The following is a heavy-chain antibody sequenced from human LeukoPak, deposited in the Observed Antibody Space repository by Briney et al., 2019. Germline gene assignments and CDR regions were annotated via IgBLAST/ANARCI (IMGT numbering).Heavy chain of an antibody. V-gene: IGHV3-23*01. CDR2: ISGSGGST. CDR3: GKAPSGGTIFGVVL. CDR1: GFTFSSYA. Sequence: GGSLRLSCAASGFTFSSYAMSWVRQAPGKGLEWVSAISGSGGSTYYADSVKGRFTISRDNSKNTLYLQMNSLRAEDTAVYYCGKAPSGGTIFGVVLWGQGTLVTVSS. D-gene: IGHD3-3*01. J-gene: IGHJ4*02.